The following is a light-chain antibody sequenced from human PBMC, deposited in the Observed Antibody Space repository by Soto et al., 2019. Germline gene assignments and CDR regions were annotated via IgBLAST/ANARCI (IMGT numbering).Light chain of an antibody. J-gene: IGKJ2*01. V-gene: IGKV3-15*01. CDR2: GAS. CDR1: QSVSSN. Sequence: EIVMTQSPPTLSVSPGERATLSCRASQSVSSNLAWYQQKPGQAPRLLIYGASTRATGIPARFSGSGSGTEFTLTISSLQSEDFAVYYCQQYNNWPYTFGQGTKQEIK. CDR3: QQYNNWPYT.